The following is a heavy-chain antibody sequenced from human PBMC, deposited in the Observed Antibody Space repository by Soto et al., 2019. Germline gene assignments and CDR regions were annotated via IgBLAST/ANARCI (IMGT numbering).Heavy chain of an antibody. Sequence: GGSLRLSCAASGFTFSSYGMHWVRQAPGKGLEWVAVISYDGSNKYYADSVKGRFTISRDNSKNTLYLQMNSLRAEDTAVYYCAKDGSGYDYIWGSYRRGYYFDYWGQGTLVTVSS. CDR3: AKDGSGYDYIWGSYRRGYYFDY. V-gene: IGHV3-30*18. J-gene: IGHJ4*02. CDR2: ISYDGSNK. CDR1: GFTFSSYG. D-gene: IGHD3-16*02.